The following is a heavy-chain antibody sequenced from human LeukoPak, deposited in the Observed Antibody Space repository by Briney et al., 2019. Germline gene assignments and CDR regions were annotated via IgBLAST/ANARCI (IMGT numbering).Heavy chain of an antibody. J-gene: IGHJ4*02. CDR3: ARAGHNADDAMLHLRD. V-gene: IGHV1-69*06. Sequence: ASVKVSCKASGGTFNIYAITWVRQAPGQGLEWMGGIIPLFRTAKYAQKVQGRVSITADKSTSTAYMELSSLRSEDTAVYYCARAGHNADDAMLHLRDWGQGTLVTVSS. CDR2: IIPLFRTA. CDR1: GGTFNIYA. D-gene: IGHD2-15*01.